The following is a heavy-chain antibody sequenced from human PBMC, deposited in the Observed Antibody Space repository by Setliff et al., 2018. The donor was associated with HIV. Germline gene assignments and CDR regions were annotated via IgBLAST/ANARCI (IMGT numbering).Heavy chain of an antibody. V-gene: IGHV5-51*01. Sequence: GESLKISCKGSGYSFTNYWIGWVRQMPGKGLEWMGIIYPGDSDTRYSPSFQGQVTISADKSISTAYLQWSSLKASDTAMYYCARQHSSGWFNDYDYMDVWGKGTTVTVSS. CDR3: ARQHSSGWFNDYDYMDV. J-gene: IGHJ6*03. D-gene: IGHD6-19*01. CDR2: IYPGDSDT. CDR1: GYSFTNYW.